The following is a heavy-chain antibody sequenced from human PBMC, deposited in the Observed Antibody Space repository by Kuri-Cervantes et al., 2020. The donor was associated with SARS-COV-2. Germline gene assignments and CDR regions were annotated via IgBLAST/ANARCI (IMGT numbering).Heavy chain of an antibody. J-gene: IGHJ6*02. D-gene: IGHD2-2*01. V-gene: IGHV3-7*03. CDR1: GFTFSSYR. CDR3: ARDTGTYCSDISCYGYYYYYGMDV. CDR2: IKQDGSEK. Sequence: GGSLRLSCAASGFTFSSYRMSWVRQAPGKGLEWVANIKQDGSEKYYVDSVKGRLTISRDNAKNSLYLQMNSLRAEDTAVYYCARDTGTYCSDISCYGYYYYYGMDVWGQGTTVTVSS.